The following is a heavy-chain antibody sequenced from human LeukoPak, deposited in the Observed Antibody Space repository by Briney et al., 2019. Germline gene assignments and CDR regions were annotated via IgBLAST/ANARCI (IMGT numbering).Heavy chain of an antibody. Sequence: ASVKVSCKASGYTFIGYYMHWVRQAPGQGLEWMGWINPSSGGTNYAQKFQGRVTMTRDTSISTAYMEPSRLISDDTAVYYCARDYDSSGYQPPDYWGQGTLVTVSS. D-gene: IGHD3-22*01. CDR2: INPSSGGT. CDR3: ARDYDSSGYQPPDY. CDR1: GYTFIGYY. J-gene: IGHJ4*02. V-gene: IGHV1-2*02.